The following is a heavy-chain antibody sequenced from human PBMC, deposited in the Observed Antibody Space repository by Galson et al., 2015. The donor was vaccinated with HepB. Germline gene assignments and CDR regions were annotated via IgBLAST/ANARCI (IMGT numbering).Heavy chain of an antibody. D-gene: IGHD3-10*01. CDR1: GFTFSRYG. J-gene: IGHJ6*03. CDR2: ITYDGSNI. Sequence: SLRLSCAASGFTFSRYGMHWVRQAPGKGLEWVAGITYDGSNIYYVDSMKGRPPISRDNLKNTLYLEMKSLRVEDTAVYYGAKNDGPGSGNYYYYYMDVWGKGTTVTVSS. V-gene: IGHV3-30*18. CDR3: AKNDGPGSGNYYYYYMDV.